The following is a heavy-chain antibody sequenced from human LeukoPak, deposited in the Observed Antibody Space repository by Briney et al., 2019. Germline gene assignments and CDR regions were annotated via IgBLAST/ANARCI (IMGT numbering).Heavy chain of an antibody. J-gene: IGHJ4*02. CDR2: IKHDGSEK. Sequence: GGSLRLSCAASGFIFTNYFMSWVRQAPGKGLEWVASIKHDGSEKYYVDSVRGRFTISRDNTMNSLYLQMSSLRAEDTAVYYCATDRGWRTSGYYLYYFEYWGLGTLVTYSS. CDR3: ATDRGWRTSGYYLYYFEY. V-gene: IGHV3-7*01. CDR1: GFIFTNYF. D-gene: IGHD3-3*01.